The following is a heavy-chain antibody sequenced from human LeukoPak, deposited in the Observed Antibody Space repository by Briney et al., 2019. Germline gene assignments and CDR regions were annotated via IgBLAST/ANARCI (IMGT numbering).Heavy chain of an antibody. Sequence: SETLSLTCTVSGGSISNYHWSWIRQPPGKGPEWIGYIYYTGSTRYNPSLKSRVTISVDTSKNQFSLKLSSVSAANTAVYYCARGPDDFDYWGQGSLVTVSS. CDR1: GGSISNYH. J-gene: IGHJ4*02. CDR3: ARGPDDFDY. V-gene: IGHV4-59*01. D-gene: IGHD5-24*01. CDR2: IYYTGST.